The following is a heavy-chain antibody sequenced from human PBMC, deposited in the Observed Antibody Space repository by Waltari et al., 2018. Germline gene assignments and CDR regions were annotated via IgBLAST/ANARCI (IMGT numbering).Heavy chain of an antibody. CDR1: RSPFSRYV. D-gene: IGHD6-13*01. CDR2: ISYDGSNK. J-gene: IGHJ4*02. Sequence: QVELVESGGGVCQPGGTLRLSCAASRSPFSRYVNTVCRRAPGNGLEWVAAISYDGSNKVYADSVKGRFTISRDNSKNKVFLQMNSLRPEDTAVYYCARGTYSSSWILFDYWGQGTLFTVSS. V-gene: IGHV3-30-3*01. CDR3: ARGTYSSSWILFDY.